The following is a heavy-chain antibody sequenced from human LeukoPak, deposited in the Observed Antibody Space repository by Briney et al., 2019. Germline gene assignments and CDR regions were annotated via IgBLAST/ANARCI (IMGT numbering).Heavy chain of an antibody. J-gene: IGHJ4*02. D-gene: IGHD5-12*01. CDR3: ARAYSGFEAFDY. CDR1: GYTFTGYY. CDR2: INPNSGGT. V-gene: IGHV1-2*02. Sequence: GASVKVCCKASGYTFTGYYLHWVRQAPGQGLEWMGWINPNSGGTNYAHKFQGRVTMTRDTSISTAYMELSRLRSDVTAVYFCARAYSGFEAFDYWGQGTLVTVSS.